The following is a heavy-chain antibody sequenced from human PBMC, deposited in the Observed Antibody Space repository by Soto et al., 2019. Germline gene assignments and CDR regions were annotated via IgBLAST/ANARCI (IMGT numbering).Heavy chain of an antibody. Sequence: GWSLRLSCAASGFTFSSYWMSWVRQAPGKGLEWVANIKQDGSEKYYVDSVKGRFTISRDNAKNSLYLQMNSLRAEDTAVYYCARRSVVVPAASYYYGMDVWGQGTTVTVS. CDR3: ARRSVVVPAASYYYGMDV. CDR2: IKQDGSEK. V-gene: IGHV3-7*01. CDR1: GFTFSSYW. J-gene: IGHJ6*02. D-gene: IGHD2-2*01.